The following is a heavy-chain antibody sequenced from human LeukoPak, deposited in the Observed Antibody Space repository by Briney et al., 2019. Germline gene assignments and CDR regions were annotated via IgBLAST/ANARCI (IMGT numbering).Heavy chain of an antibody. Sequence: GGSLRLSCAASGFTFSNYSMNWVRQAPGKGLEWVSLISSSSTYIYYADSVKGRFTISRDNAKNSLYLQMNSLRADDTAVYYCARAPYDSSGYFSGWGQGTLVTVSS. J-gene: IGHJ4*02. D-gene: IGHD3-22*01. CDR1: GFTFSNYS. CDR3: ARAPYDSSGYFSG. V-gene: IGHV3-21*01. CDR2: ISSSSTYI.